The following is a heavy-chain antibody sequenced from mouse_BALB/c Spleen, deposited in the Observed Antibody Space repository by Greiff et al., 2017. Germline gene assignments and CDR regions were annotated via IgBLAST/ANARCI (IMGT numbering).Heavy chain of an antibody. J-gene: IGHJ4*01. CDR2: ILPGSGST. D-gene: IGHD2-4*01. CDR3: ARRGLQFFYYAMDY. CDR1: GYTFSSYW. V-gene: IGHV1-9*01. Sequence: QVQLQQSGAELMKPGASVKISCKATGYTFSSYWIEWVKQRPGHGLEWIGEILPGSGSTNYNEKFKGKATFTADTSSNTAYMQLSSLTSEDSAVYYCARRGLQFFYYAMDYWGQGTSVTVSS.